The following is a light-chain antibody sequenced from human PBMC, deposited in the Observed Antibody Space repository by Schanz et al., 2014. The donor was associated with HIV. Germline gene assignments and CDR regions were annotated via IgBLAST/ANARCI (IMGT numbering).Light chain of an antibody. Sequence: EIVMTQSPATLSVSPGERATLSCRASQSVRNNLAWYQQKPGQAPRLLVYGASTRATDFPARFSGSGSGTDFTLTITRLEPEDFAVYFCHQYGSSPRTFGQGTKVEI. J-gene: IGKJ1*01. CDR3: HQYGSSPRT. CDR1: QSVRNN. CDR2: GAS. V-gene: IGKV3-15*01.